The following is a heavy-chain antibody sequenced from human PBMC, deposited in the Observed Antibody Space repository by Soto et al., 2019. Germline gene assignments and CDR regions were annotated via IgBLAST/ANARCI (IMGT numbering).Heavy chain of an antibody. CDR1: GFTFGDYA. J-gene: IGHJ6*02. V-gene: IGHV3-49*03. CDR2: IRSKAYGGTT. CDR3: TRGYSGSYPPYYYYGMDV. D-gene: IGHD1-26*01. Sequence: GVLRLSCTASGFTFGDYAMSWFRQAPGKGLEWVGFIRSKAYGGTTEYAASVKGRFTISRDDSKSIAYLQMNSLKTEDTAVYYCTRGYSGSYPPYYYYGMDVWGQGTTVTVSS.